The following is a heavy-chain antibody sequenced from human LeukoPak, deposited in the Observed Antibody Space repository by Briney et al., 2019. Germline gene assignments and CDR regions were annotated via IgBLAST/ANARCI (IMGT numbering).Heavy chain of an antibody. CDR2: ISGSGGST. CDR3: AKDLRGYSYGYGPY. J-gene: IGHJ4*02. CDR1: GFTFSSYA. D-gene: IGHD5-18*01. V-gene: IGHV3-23*01. Sequence: GGSLRLSCAASGFTFSSYAMSWVRQAPGKRLEWVSAISGSGGSTYYADSVKGRFTISRDNSKNTLYLQMNSLRAEDTAVYYCAKDLRGYSYGYGPYWGQGTLVTVSS.